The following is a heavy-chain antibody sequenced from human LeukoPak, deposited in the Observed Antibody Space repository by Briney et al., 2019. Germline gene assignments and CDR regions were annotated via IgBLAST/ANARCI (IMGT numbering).Heavy chain of an antibody. V-gene: IGHV1-18*01. CDR1: GYTFTSYG. CDR2: ISAYNGNT. Sequence: ASVKVSCKASGYTFTSYGISWVRQAPGQGLEWMGWISAYNGNTNYAQKLQGRVTMTTDTSTSTAYMELRSLRSDDTAVYYCAREIVGATSGVYYYYMDVWGKGTTVTVSS. CDR3: AREIVGATSGVYYYYMDV. J-gene: IGHJ6*03. D-gene: IGHD1-26*01.